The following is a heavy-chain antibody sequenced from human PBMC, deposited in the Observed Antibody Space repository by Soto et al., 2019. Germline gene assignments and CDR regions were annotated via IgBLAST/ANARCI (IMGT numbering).Heavy chain of an antibody. Sequence: GASVKVSCKASGYTFTSYAMHWVRQAPGQRLEWMGWINAGNGNTKYSQKFQGRVTITRDTSASTAYMELNSLRAEDTAVYYCARAGLGYCTSTSCHPGFDIWGQGTMVTVSS. CDR2: INAGNGNT. D-gene: IGHD2-2*01. CDR3: ARAGLGYCTSTSCHPGFDI. V-gene: IGHV1-3*01. J-gene: IGHJ3*02. CDR1: GYTFTSYA.